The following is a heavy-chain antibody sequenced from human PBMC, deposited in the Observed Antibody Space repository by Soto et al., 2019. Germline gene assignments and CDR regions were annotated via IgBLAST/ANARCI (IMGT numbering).Heavy chain of an antibody. CDR2: INSDGSST. D-gene: IGHD3-22*01. CDR3: ARDRAYYYDSSGYYKPSYFDY. Sequence: TGGSLRLSCAASGFTFSSYWMHWVRQAPGKGLVWVSRINSDGSSTSYADSVKGRFTISRDNAKNTLYLQMNSLRAEDTAVYYCARDRAYYYDSSGYYKPSYFDYWGQGTLVTVSS. J-gene: IGHJ4*02. CDR1: GFTFSSYW. V-gene: IGHV3-74*01.